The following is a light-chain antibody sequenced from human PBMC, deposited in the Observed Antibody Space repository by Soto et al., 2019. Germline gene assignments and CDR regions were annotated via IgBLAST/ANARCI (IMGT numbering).Light chain of an antibody. CDR2: DAS. CDR3: QQSSNWPPYT. CDR1: QSVSSY. Sequence: IVLTQSPAPLAFSPGERATLSCRASQSVSSYLAWYQQKPGQAPRLLIYDASNRATGIPARFSGSGSGTDFTLTISSREPEDFAVYYCQQSSNWPPYTCGQGTKLEI. V-gene: IGKV3-11*01. J-gene: IGKJ2*01.